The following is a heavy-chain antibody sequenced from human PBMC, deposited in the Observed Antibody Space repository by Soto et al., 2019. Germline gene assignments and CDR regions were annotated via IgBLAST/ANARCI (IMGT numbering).Heavy chain of an antibody. CDR3: ARAYYDRSGYAVDP. V-gene: IGHV4-4*09. CDR2: IYKGGSI. Sequence: KPSETLSLTCRVSGGSISNDYWTWIRQPPGKGPEWIGYIYKGGSINYNPSLKSRVTISVDTSNNQFSLKLSSVTAADTAVYYCARAYYDRSGYAVDPWGQGTLVTVSS. J-gene: IGHJ5*02. D-gene: IGHD3-22*01. CDR1: GGSISNDY.